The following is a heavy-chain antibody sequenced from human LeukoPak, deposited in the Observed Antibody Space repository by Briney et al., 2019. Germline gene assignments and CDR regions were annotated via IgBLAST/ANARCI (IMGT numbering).Heavy chain of an antibody. V-gene: IGHV1-18*01. CDR1: GYTFTSYG. D-gene: IGHD3-22*01. J-gene: IGHJ6*02. Sequence: ASVKVSCKASGYTFTSYGISWVRQAPGQGLEWMGWIRAYNDNKNYAQKLQGRVTMTTDTSTSTAYMELRSLRSDDTAVYYCARGDSSGYSSYYYYGMDVWGQGTTVTVSS. CDR2: IRAYNDNK. CDR3: ARGDSSGYSSYYYYGMDV.